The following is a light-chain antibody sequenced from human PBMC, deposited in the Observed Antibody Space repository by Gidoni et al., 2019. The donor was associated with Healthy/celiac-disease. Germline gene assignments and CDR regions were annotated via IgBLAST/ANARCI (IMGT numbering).Light chain of an antibody. V-gene: IGKV3-11*01. J-gene: IGKJ4*01. CDR2: DAS. Sequence: ESVLTQSPATLSLSPGERATLSCRASQSVSSYLAWYQQKPGQAPRLLIYDASNSATGIPARFSGSGSGTDFTLTLSSLEPEDFAVYYCQQRSNWPPRLTFGGGTKVEIK. CDR1: QSVSSY. CDR3: QQRSNWPPRLT.